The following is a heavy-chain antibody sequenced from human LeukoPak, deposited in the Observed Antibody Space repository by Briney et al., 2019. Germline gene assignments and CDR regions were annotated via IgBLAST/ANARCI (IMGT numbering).Heavy chain of an antibody. V-gene: IGHV3-21*01. CDR3: ARVVAARVSDI. CDR1: GFTFSSYS. CDR2: ISSSSYI. D-gene: IGHD6-6*01. Sequence: PGGSLRLSCAASGFTFSSYSMNWVRQAPGKGLEWVSSISSSSYIYYADSVKGRFTISRDNAKNSLYLQMNSLRAEDTAVYYCARVVAARVSDIWGQGTLVTVSP. J-gene: IGHJ4*02.